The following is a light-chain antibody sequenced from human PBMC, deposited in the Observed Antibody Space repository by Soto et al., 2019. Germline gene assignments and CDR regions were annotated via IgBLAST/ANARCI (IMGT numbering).Light chain of an antibody. CDR2: DNN. Sequence: QSVLTPPPSVSAAPGQKVTISCSGSSSNIGNNYVSWYQQLPGTAPKLLIYDNNERPSGIPDRFSGSKSGTSATLGITGLQTGDEADYYCSTWDSSLSAGVFGGGTKVTVL. CDR1: SSNIGNNY. CDR3: STWDSSLSAGV. V-gene: IGLV1-51*01. J-gene: IGLJ2*01.